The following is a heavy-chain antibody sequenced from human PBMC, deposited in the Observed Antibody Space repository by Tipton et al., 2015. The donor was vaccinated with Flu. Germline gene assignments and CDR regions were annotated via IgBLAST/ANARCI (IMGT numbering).Heavy chain of an antibody. J-gene: IGHJ5*02. V-gene: IGHV4-38-2*02. D-gene: IGHD4-11*01. CDR2: VHRTGSP. CDR1: GDSMRSDYF. Sequence: TLFLTCTVSGDSMRSDYFWAWIRQPPGKGLEWIGNVHRTGSPYYNPSLRSRVTIAVDGPKIQFSLRLTSVTAADTAAYYCARRDYSNYVSEPKNWFDPWGPGILVTVSS. CDR3: ARRDYSNYVSEPKNWFDP.